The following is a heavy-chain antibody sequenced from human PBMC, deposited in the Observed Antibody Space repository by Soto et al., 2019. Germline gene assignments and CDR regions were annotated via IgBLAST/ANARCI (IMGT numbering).Heavy chain of an antibody. CDR2: IYYGVST. D-gene: IGHD2-2*01. Sequence: QVKLQESGPGLVKPSETLSLNCTVSGGSVSGGNYWSWIRQPPGKGLEWIGYIYYGVSTNYSPSLKSPATIPVDTSKNQFSLKLTSVTAADTAVYYWARDQTGTYAFEHWGQGTLVTVSS. CDR3: ARDQTGTYAFEH. J-gene: IGHJ1*01. V-gene: IGHV4-61*01. CDR1: GGSVSGGNY.